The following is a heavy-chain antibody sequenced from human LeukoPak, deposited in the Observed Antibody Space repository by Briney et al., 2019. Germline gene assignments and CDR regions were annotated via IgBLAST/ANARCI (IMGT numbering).Heavy chain of an antibody. Sequence: GGSLRLSCAASGFTFSSYEMNWVRQAPGKGLEWVSYISSSGSTIYYADSVKGRFTNSRDNAKNSLYLQMNSLRAEDTAVYYCARDSLYLYDYGDDGDAFDIWGQGTMVTVSS. CDR2: ISSSGSTI. D-gene: IGHD4-17*01. V-gene: IGHV3-48*03. CDR3: ARDSLYLYDYGDDGDAFDI. J-gene: IGHJ3*02. CDR1: GFTFSSYE.